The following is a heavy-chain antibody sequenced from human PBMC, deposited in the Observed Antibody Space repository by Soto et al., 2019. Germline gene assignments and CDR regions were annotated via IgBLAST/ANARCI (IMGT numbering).Heavy chain of an antibody. CDR3: AKDSLYAPYIGFDNLGY. J-gene: IGHJ4*02. D-gene: IGHD3-9*01. V-gene: IGHV3-23*01. Sequence: GGSLRLSCAASGFTFSSYAMSWVRQAPGKGLEWVSAISGSGGSTYYADSVKGRFTISRDNSKNTLYLQMNSLRAEDTAVYYCAKDSLYAPYIGFDNLGYWGQGTLVTVSS. CDR2: ISGSGGST. CDR1: GFTFSSYA.